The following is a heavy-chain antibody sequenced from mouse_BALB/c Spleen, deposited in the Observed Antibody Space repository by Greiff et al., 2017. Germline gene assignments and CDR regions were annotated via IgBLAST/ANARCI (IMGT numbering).Heavy chain of an antibody. J-gene: IGHJ1*01. V-gene: IGHV1-4*02. CDR1: GYTFTSYT. CDR2: INPSSGYT. D-gene: IGHD1-1*01. Sequence: QVQLKESAAELARPGASVKMSCKASGYTFTSYTMHWVKQRPGQGLEWIGYINPSSGYTEYNQKFKDKTTLTADKSSSTAYMQLSSLTSEDSAVYYCARGTTTRSGYFDVWGAGTTVTVSS. CDR3: ARGTTTRSGYFDV.